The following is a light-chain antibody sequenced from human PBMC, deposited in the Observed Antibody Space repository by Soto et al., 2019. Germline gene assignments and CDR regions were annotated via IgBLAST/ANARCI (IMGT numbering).Light chain of an antibody. CDR1: QSVSSN. V-gene: IGKV3-15*01. J-gene: IGKJ1*01. Sequence: TQTPATLSVSPGERATLSCRASQSVSSNLAWYQQKPGQAPRLLIYGASTRATGIPARFSGSGSGTEFTLTISSLQSEDFAVYYCQHYNNWPPWTFGQGTKVDI. CDR3: QHYNNWPPWT. CDR2: GAS.